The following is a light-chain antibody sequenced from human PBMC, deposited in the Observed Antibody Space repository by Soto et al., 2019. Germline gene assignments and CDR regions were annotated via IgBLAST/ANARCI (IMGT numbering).Light chain of an antibody. CDR1: QSVSNNY. CDR3: VPSFRSSP. Sequence: LYTDTLSLSPGERSILSFRSSQSVSNNYLAWYQKKPGQAPRLLIYGASNRATGIPDRFSGSGSGTDFTLTFSFQAPDDIRVNYCVPSFRSSPFSQG. CDR2: GAS. V-gene: IGKV3-20*01. J-gene: IGKJ5*01.